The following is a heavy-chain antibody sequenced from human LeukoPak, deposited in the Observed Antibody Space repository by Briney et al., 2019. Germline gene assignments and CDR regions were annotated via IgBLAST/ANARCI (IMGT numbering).Heavy chain of an antibody. D-gene: IGHD3-22*01. CDR3: AKFKGHYYYDSSGYCDN. CDR1: GFTFSSYA. V-gene: IGHV3-23*01. Sequence: SGGSLRLSCAASGFTFSSYAMSWVRQAPGKGLEWVSAISGSGGSTYYGDSVKGRSTISRDNSENTLHLQMSSLRAEDTAVYYCAKFKGHYYYDSSGYCDNWGQGTLVTASS. J-gene: IGHJ4*02. CDR2: ISGSGGST.